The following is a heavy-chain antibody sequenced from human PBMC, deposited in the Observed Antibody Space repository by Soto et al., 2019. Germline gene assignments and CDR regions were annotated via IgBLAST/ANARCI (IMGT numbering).Heavy chain of an antibody. D-gene: IGHD2-21*02. J-gene: IGHJ4*02. CDR3: ARDLPLYCRGDCNFDF. CDR2: ISYDGGER. Sequence: LRLSCGGSGFIFSRYGMHWVRQAPGKGLEWVTGISYDGGERFYADSVKGRFTISRDNSKNRLDLQMSSLRPEDTAVYYCARDLPLYCRGDCNFDFWGQGTLVTVSS. V-gene: IGHV3-30*03. CDR1: GFIFSRYG.